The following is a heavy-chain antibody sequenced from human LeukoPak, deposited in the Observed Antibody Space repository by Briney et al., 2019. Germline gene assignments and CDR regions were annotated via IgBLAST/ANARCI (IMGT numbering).Heavy chain of an antibody. D-gene: IGHD3-22*01. CDR1: GYSFTSYW. CDR2: VNPVDSDT. CDR3: ARPNSDYDAFDI. J-gene: IGHJ3*02. Sequence: AGESLKISCKASGYSFTSYWIGWVRQMPGKGLEWMGIVNPVDSDTRYSPSLQGQVTISADKSTSTAFLQWSSLKASDTAIYYCARPNSDYDAFDIWGQGTMVTVSS. V-gene: IGHV5-51*01.